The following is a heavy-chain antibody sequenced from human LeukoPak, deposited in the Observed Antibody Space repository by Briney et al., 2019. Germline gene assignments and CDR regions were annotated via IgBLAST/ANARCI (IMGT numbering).Heavy chain of an antibody. CDR3: ARIRCGSGWWTFDY. V-gene: IGHV2-70*01. Sequence: SGPALVKPTQTLTLTCTFSGFSLSTSGMCVSWIRQPPGKALEWLALIDWDDDKYYSTSLKTRLTISKDTSKNQVVLTMTNMDPVDTATYYCARIRCGSGWWTFDYWGQGTLVTVSS. CDR1: GFSLSTSGMC. J-gene: IGHJ4*02. D-gene: IGHD6-19*01. CDR2: IDWDDDK.